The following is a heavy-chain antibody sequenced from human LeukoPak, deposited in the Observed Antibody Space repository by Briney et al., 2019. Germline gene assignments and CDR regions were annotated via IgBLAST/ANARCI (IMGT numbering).Heavy chain of an antibody. Sequence: SETLSLTCTVSGGSISTYYWSWIRQPPGKGLEWIGFIYYSGSTNYNPSLKGRVTISIDTSKNQFSLKLSSVTAEDTAVYYCARERGARGRAPETDYWGQGTLVTVSS. CDR3: ARERGARGRAPETDY. CDR2: IYYSGST. J-gene: IGHJ4*02. D-gene: IGHD6-13*01. CDR1: GGSISTYY. V-gene: IGHV4-59*01.